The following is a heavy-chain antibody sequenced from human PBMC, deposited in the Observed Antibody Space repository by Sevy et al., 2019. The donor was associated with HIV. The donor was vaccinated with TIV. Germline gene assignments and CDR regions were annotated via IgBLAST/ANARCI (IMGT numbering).Heavy chain of an antibody. D-gene: IGHD1-26*01. CDR1: GGSITSLY. V-gene: IGHV4-59*08. J-gene: IGHJ4*02. CDR3: AGENAWGRGYS. Sequence: SETLSLTCTVSGGSITSLYWNWIRQPPGKGLEWIANIYYNGHINYNPSLKSRVTLSLDTSKNQFSLRLSSVTAADTSMYYCAGENAWGRGYSWGQGTLVTVSS. CDR2: IYYNGHI.